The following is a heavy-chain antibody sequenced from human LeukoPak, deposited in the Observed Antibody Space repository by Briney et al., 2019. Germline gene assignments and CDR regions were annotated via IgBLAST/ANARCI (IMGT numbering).Heavy chain of an antibody. CDR3: ATPYCSSISCLDVFNM. CDR1: GVSVSDGRYY. D-gene: IGHD2-2*01. CDR2: KYYSGSA. V-gene: IGHV4-31*03. J-gene: IGHJ3*02. Sequence: SQTLSLTYSVSGVSVSDGRYYWTWIRRHPGKGLEWIGYKYYSGSAKYNPSLKSRLTISIDTSKNQFSLHLSSVTAADTATYYCATPYCSSISCLDVFNMWGQGTRVTVSS.